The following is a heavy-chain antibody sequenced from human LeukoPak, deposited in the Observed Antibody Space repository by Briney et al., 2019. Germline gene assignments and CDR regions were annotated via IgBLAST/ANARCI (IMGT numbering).Heavy chain of an antibody. J-gene: IGHJ4*02. CDR3: AKALVGITTFDY. V-gene: IGHV3-23*01. CDR1: GFTFSSYA. CDR2: ISGGGGST. D-gene: IGHD3-22*01. Sequence: GGSLRLSCVASGFTFSSYAMSWVRQPPGKGLEWVSAISGGGGSTYYADSVKGSFTISRDNSKNTLYLQMNSLRAEDTAVYHCAKALVGITTFDYWGQGTLVTVSS.